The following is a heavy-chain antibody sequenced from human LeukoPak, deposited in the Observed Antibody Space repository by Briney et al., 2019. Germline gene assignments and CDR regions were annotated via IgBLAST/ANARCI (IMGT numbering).Heavy chain of an antibody. CDR2: IFYSGTT. Sequence: SETLSLTCTVSGGSVSGYYWSWIRRPPGRGLEWIGYIFYSGTTLYSPSLKSRVTMSVDTSENQFSLKLSSVTAADTAVYYCARHDVVPVIRRGFDFWGQGILVTVSS. D-gene: IGHD2-21*02. J-gene: IGHJ4*02. V-gene: IGHV4-59*08. CDR1: GGSVSGYY. CDR3: ARHDVVPVIRRGFDF.